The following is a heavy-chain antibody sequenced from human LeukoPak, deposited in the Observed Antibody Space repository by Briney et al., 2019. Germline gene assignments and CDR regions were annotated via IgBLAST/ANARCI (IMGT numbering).Heavy chain of an antibody. CDR1: GLTFSSYA. Sequence: PGGSLRLSCAAAGLTFSSYAMNWVRQAPEKGLEWVSGISWNSGSIGYADSVKGRFTISRDNAKNSLYLQMNSLRAEDTALYYCAKDTSYRTYYDSPLDSWGQGTLVTVSS. J-gene: IGHJ4*02. V-gene: IGHV3-9*01. D-gene: IGHD3-22*01. CDR2: ISWNSGSI. CDR3: AKDTSYRTYYDSPLDS.